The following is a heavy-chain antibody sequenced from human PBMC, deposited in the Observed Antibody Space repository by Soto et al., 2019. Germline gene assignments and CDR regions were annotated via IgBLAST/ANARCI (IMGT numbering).Heavy chain of an antibody. Sequence: DVLLVESGGGLIQPGGSLRLSCAAFGLTVSGKKYMAWVRQAPVKGLGWVSGLYDVDGTYYADSVKGRFTTSGDSSKTIVYLQMDSLRPDDTAVYYCASWHLQEHAYDVWGQGTTVTVSS. V-gene: IGHV3-53*01. J-gene: IGHJ3*01. CDR2: LYDVDGT. D-gene: IGHD4-4*01. CDR1: GLTVSGKKY. CDR3: ASWHLQEHAYDV.